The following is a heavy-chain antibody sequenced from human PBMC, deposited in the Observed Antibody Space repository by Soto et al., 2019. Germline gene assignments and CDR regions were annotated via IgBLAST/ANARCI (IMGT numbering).Heavy chain of an antibody. V-gene: IGHV2-5*01. CDR3: ARLLPGYCSGTSCLNWFDP. J-gene: IGHJ5*02. Sequence: QITLKESGPTLVNPTQTLTLTCTFSGFSLSTSGVGVGWIRQPPGKALEWLAIIYWNDDERYSPSLKSRLTITKDTSKNQVVLTMTNMDPVDTATYYCARLLPGYCSGTSCLNWFDPWGQGTLVTVSS. CDR1: GFSLSTSGVG. CDR2: IYWNDDE. D-gene: IGHD2-2*03.